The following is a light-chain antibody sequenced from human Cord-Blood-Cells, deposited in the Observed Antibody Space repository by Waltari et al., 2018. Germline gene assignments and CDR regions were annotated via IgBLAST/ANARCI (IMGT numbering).Light chain of an antibody. CDR2: EVS. CDR3: SSYAGSNNLV. CDR1: TSDVGGYYY. J-gene: IGLJ2*01. V-gene: IGLV2-8*01. Sequence: QSALTQPPPASGSTGQSLPISCTGTTSDVGGYYYVAWYPQHPGKAPKLMIYEVSKRPSGVPDRFSGSKSGNTASLTVSGLQAEDEADYYGSSYAGSNNLVFGGGTKLTVL.